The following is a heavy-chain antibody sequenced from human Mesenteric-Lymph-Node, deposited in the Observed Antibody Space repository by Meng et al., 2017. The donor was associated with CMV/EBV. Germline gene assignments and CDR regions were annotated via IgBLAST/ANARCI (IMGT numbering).Heavy chain of an antibody. CDR3: ARGQDYYDSTGPPDY. J-gene: IGHJ4*02. CDR1: GGSISSTSYF. Sequence: SETLSLTCSVSGGSISSTSYFWGWIRQPPGKGLGWIGSIYYSGNTYYNPSLKSRVTISVDTSKNQFSLKLSSVTAADTAVYYCARGQDYYDSTGPPDYWGQGTLVTVSS. D-gene: IGHD3-22*01. CDR2: IYYSGNT. V-gene: IGHV4-39*01.